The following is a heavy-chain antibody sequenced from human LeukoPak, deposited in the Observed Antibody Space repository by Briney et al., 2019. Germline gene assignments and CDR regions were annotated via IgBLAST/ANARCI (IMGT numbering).Heavy chain of an antibody. V-gene: IGHV1-24*01. CDR3: ARAYSYGPLVHYYYMDV. CDR2: FDPEDGET. D-gene: IGHD5-18*01. Sequence: ASVKVSCKVSGYTLTELSMHWVRQAPGKGLEWMGGFDPEDGETIYAQKFQGRVTMTEDTSTDTAYMELSSLRSEDTAVYYCARAYSYGPLVHYYYMDVWGKGTTVTISS. CDR1: GYTLTELS. J-gene: IGHJ6*03.